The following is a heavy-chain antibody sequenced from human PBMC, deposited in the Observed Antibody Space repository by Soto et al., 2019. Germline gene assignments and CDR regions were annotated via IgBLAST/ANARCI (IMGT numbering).Heavy chain of an antibody. V-gene: IGHV5-51*01. J-gene: IGHJ6*02. Sequence: PGESLKISCKGSGYSFTSYWIGWVRQMPGKGLEWMGIIYPGDSDTRYSPPFQGQVTISADKSISTAYLQWSSLKASDTAMYYCAAGSVVSDYGMDVWGQGTTVTVSS. CDR2: IYPGDSDT. D-gene: IGHD2-15*01. CDR3: AAGSVVSDYGMDV. CDR1: GYSFTSYW.